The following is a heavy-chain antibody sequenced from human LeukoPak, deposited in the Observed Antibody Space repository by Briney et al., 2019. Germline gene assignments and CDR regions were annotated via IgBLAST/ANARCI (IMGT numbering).Heavy chain of an antibody. Sequence: PGGSLRLSCAASGFTFSSYAMSWVRQAPGKGLEWVSAISGSGGSTYYADSVKGRFTISRDNSKNTLYLQMNSLRAEDTAVYYCAKAESDYHDSSGYYPLLRYWGQGTLVTVSS. CDR3: AKAESDYHDSSGYYPLLRY. D-gene: IGHD3-22*01. CDR2: ISGSGGST. V-gene: IGHV3-23*01. CDR1: GFTFSSYA. J-gene: IGHJ4*02.